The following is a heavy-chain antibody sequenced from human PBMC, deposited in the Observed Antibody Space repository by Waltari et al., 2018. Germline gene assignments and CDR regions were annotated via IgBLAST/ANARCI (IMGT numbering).Heavy chain of an antibody. CDR2: ISAYNGNT. V-gene: IGHV1-18*01. CDR3: ARGGSTIFGSEGPYYMDV. CDR1: GYTFTSYG. D-gene: IGHD3-3*01. J-gene: IGHJ6*03. Sequence: QVQLVQSGAEVKKPGASVKVSCKASGYTFTSYGISWVRQAPGHGLEGMGWISAYNGNTNYAQKLQGRVTMTTDTSTSTAYMELRSLRSDDTAVYYCARGGSTIFGSEGPYYMDVWGKGTTVTVSS.